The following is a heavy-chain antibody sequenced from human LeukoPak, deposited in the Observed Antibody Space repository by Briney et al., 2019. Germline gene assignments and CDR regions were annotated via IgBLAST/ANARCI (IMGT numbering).Heavy chain of an antibody. J-gene: IGHJ4*02. D-gene: IGHD3-22*01. V-gene: IGHV4-39*01. CDR1: GGSISSSSYY. CDR3: ARRGSLSDGYYYDSSGPFDY. CDR2: IYYSGST. Sequence: PSETLSLTCTVSGGSISSSSYYRGWIRQPPGKGLEWIGSIYYSGSTYYNPSLKSRVTISVDTSKNQFSLKLSSVTAADTAVYYCARRGSLSDGYYYDSSGPFDYWGQGTLVTVSS.